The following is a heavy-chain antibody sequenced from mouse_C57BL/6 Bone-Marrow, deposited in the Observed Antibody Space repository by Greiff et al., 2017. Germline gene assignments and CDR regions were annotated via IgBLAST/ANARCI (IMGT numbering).Heavy chain of an antibody. CDR1: GYTFTSYW. J-gene: IGHJ2*01. V-gene: IGHV1-64*01. Sequence: VQLQQPGAELVKPGASVKLSCKASGYTFTSYWMHWVKQRPGQGLEWIGMIHPNRGSTNYNEKFKSKATLTVDKSSSTAYRQLSSLTSEDSAVYYCARLGDYYDYDEHHDYWGQGTTLTVSS. CDR2: IHPNRGST. D-gene: IGHD2-4*01. CDR3: ARLGDYYDYDEHHDY.